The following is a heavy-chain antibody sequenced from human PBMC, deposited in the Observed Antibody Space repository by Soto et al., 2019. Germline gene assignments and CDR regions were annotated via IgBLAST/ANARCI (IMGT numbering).Heavy chain of an antibody. V-gene: IGHV3-30*18. CDR2: ISYDGSNK. CDR3: AKVRRGSYGELDY. J-gene: IGHJ4*02. D-gene: IGHD1-26*01. Sequence: GGSLRLSCAASGFTFSSYGMHWVRQAPGKGLEWVAVISYDGSNKYYADSVKGRFTISRDNSKNTLYLQMNSLRAEDTAVYYCAKVRRGSYGELDYWGQGTLVTVSS. CDR1: GFTFSSYG.